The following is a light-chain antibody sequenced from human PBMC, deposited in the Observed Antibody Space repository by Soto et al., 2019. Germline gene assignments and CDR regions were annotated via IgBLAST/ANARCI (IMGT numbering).Light chain of an antibody. Sequence: DIQMTQSPSTLSASVGDRVTITCRASQSISGWLAWYQQKPGKAPKLLIYKASSLKSGVPSRFSGSGSGTEFTLNISSLQPDDFATYYCQKYESYWTFGQGTKVEIK. CDR1: QSISGW. CDR2: KAS. CDR3: QKYESYWT. V-gene: IGKV1-5*03. J-gene: IGKJ1*01.